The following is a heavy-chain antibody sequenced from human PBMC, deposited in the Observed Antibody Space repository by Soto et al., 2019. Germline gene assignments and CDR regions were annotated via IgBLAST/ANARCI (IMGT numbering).Heavy chain of an antibody. Sequence: GGSLRLSCAASGFTFSSYSMNWVRQAPGKGLEWVSYISSSSSTIYYADSVKGRFTISRDNAKNSLYLQMNSLRDEDTAVYYSARDDILTGLYYYYYGMDVWGQGTTVTVSS. D-gene: IGHD3-9*01. V-gene: IGHV3-48*02. CDR1: GFTFSSYS. J-gene: IGHJ6*02. CDR3: ARDDILTGLYYYYYGMDV. CDR2: ISSSSSTI.